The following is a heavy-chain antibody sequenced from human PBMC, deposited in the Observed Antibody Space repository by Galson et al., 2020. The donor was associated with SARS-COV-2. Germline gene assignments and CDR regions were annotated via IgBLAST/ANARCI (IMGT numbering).Heavy chain of an antibody. Sequence: GGSLRLSCAASGFTFSSYDMHWVRQAPGEGLEWVTIIWYDGRNKYYADSVKGRFTISRDNSKNTLYLQMNSLRAEDTAVYFCASQAGGDDTGGYDFDYWGQGTLFPVSS. V-gene: IGHV3-33*01. CDR2: IWYDGRNK. CDR1: GFTFSSYD. CDR3: ASQAGGDDTGGYDFDY. J-gene: IGHJ4*01. D-gene: IGHD3-16*01.